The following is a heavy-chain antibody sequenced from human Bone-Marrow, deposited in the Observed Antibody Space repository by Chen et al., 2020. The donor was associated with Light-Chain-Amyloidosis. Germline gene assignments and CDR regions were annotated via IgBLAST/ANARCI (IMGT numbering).Heavy chain of an antibody. CDR3: AKDGKEWLPDA. Sequence: EVQLLESGGGLVQPGGSLRLSCAASGVSFSNYAMSWVRQAPGKGLEWVSAISPSGGRTYYADSVKGRLTISRDNSENTLYLQMNSMRVEDTAVYYCAKDGKEWLPDAWGQGTLVTVSS. J-gene: IGHJ5*02. CDR1: GVSFSNYA. D-gene: IGHD3-3*01. CDR2: ISPSGGRT. V-gene: IGHV3-23*01.